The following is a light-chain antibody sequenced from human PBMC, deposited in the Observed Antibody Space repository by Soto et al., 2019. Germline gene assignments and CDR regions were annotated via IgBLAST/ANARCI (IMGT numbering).Light chain of an antibody. J-gene: IGKJ2*01. CDR3: QQAKSWPPYT. CDR1: QDVSTW. Sequence: DIQMTQSPSSVSASVGDRVTITCRASQDVSTWVAWYQQKPGKAPKLLIYAAFSLQSGVPSRFSGTGPETDFALTSSSLQPEDFGTYYCQQAKSWPPYTFGQGPKVDIK. V-gene: IGKV1-12*01. CDR2: AAF.